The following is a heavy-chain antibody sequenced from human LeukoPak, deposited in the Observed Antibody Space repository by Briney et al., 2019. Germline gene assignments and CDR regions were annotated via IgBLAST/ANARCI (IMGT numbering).Heavy chain of an antibody. J-gene: IGHJ5*02. Sequence: ASVKVSCNTSGYSFTSYDINWVRQAPGQGLEWMGWVNPKSGNTGYKQKFQGRVTITRDTSISAAYMELRSLRSDDTAVYYCARDSRGIVVVPWFDPWGQGTLVTVSS. V-gene: IGHV1-8*03. CDR2: VNPKSGNT. D-gene: IGHD2-2*01. CDR3: ARDSRGIVVVPWFDP. CDR1: GYSFTSYD.